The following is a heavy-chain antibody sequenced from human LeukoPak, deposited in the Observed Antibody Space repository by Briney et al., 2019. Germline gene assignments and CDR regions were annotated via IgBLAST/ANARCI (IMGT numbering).Heavy chain of an antibody. D-gene: IGHD2-15*01. CDR1: GGTFSSHA. CDR2: INPDSGGT. J-gene: IGHJ5*02. Sequence: ASEKVSCKASGGTFSSHAISWVPHAPGQGLEWMGWINPDSGGTKSAQKFQGRVTMTRDTSISTAYMELSSLKSDDTATYYCARAHCSTWYDLWGQGTLVTVSS. CDR3: ARAHCSTWYDL. V-gene: IGHV1-2*02.